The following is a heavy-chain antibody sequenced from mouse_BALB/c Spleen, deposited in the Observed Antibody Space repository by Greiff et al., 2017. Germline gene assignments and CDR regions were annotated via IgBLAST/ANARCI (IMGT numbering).Heavy chain of an antibody. CDR2: INPSSGYT. CDR1: GYTFTSYT. V-gene: IGHV1-4*02. D-gene: IGHD1-1*01. Sequence: QVQLKESAAELARPGASVKMSCKASGYTFTSYTMHWVKQRPGQGLEWIGYINPSSGYTEYNQKFKDKTTLTADKSSSTAYMQLSSLTSEDSAVYYCARSGYYASSPFAYWGQGTLVTVSA. J-gene: IGHJ3*01. CDR3: ARSGYYASSPFAY.